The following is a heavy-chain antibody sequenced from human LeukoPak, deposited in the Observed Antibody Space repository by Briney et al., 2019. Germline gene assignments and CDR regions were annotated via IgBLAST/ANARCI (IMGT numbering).Heavy chain of an antibody. D-gene: IGHD1-26*01. CDR1: GFTFSSYW. CDR3: ARGRSGSYFDY. Sequence: GGSLRLSCAASGFTFSSYWMHWVRQAPGMGLVWVSRINSDGSSTSYADSVKGRFTISRDNAKNTLYLQMNSLRAEDTAVYYCARGRSGSYFDYWGQGTLVTVSS. V-gene: IGHV3-74*01. J-gene: IGHJ4*02. CDR2: INSDGSST.